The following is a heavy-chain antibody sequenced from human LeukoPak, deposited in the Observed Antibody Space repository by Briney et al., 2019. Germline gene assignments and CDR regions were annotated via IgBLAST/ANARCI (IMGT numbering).Heavy chain of an antibody. CDR3: ARADYGGNSAAFNI. D-gene: IGHD4-23*01. CDR1: GGSISSGGYY. Sequence: SETLSLTCTVSGGSISSGGYYWSWIRQHPGKGLEWIGYIYYSGSTYYNPSLKSRVTISVDTSKNQFSLKLSSVTAADTAVYYCARADYGGNSAAFNIWGQGTMVTVSS. J-gene: IGHJ3*02. CDR2: IYYSGST. V-gene: IGHV4-31*03.